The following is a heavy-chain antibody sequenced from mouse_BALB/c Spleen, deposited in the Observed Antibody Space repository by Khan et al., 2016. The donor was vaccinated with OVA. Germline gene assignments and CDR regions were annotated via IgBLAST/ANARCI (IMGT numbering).Heavy chain of an antibody. V-gene: IGHV2-6-1*01. CDR3: ARQPYYHYNIMNY. CDR2: IWSDGST. Sequence: QVQLKESGPGLVAPSQSLSITCTISGFSLTNYGVHWVRQPPGKGLEWLVVIWSDGSTTYNSALKSRLTIRQDNSESQVFLNMNSLQTDDTAMYFCARQPYYHYNIMNYWGQGTSVTVSS. CDR1: GFSLTNYG. D-gene: IGHD2-10*01. J-gene: IGHJ4*01.